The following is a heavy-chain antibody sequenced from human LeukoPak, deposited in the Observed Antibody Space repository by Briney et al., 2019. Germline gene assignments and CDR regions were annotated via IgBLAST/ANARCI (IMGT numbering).Heavy chain of an antibody. CDR1: GASISSDNYY. CDR2: FYYGGGT. J-gene: IGHJ4*02. CDR3: ARVPPRTMGHANIDY. V-gene: IGHV4-39*01. D-gene: IGHD4/OR15-4a*01. Sequence: ASETLSLTCTVSGASISSDNYYWGWIRQPPGKGLEWIGSFYYGGGTFYNASLKSRLTMSVDTSENQFSLKLTSVTAADTAVYYCARVPPRTMGHANIDYWGQGTLVTVSS.